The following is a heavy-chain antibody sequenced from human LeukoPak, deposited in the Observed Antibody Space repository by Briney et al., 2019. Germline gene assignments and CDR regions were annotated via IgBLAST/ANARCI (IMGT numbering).Heavy chain of an antibody. D-gene: IGHD2-21*02. Sequence: GGSLRISCVASGFTFSSNGMHCVRQAPGKGLEWVAVIWYDGRNKYYGDSVKGRFTISRDNSKNTLYLQMNSLRAEDTAVYYCARGCGGDCSGYLEHWGQGTLVTVSS. CDR2: IWYDGRNK. J-gene: IGHJ1*01. CDR3: ARGCGGDCSGYLEH. CDR1: GFTFSSNG. V-gene: IGHV3-33*01.